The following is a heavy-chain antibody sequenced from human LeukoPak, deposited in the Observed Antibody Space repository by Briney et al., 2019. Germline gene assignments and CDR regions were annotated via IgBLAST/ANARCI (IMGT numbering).Heavy chain of an antibody. CDR1: GGSISSSSAY. CDR2: IYYNGNT. V-gene: IGHV4-39*01. D-gene: IGHD3/OR15-3a*01. Sequence: SETLSLTCTVSGGSISSSSAYWGWIRQPPGKGLEWIGTIYYNGNTYYNPSLKSRVTLSVDTSKSQFSLKLSSVTAADTAVYYCARLCWSFGLVKAHFDSWGQGTLVTVSS. J-gene: IGHJ5*01. CDR3: ARLCWSFGLVKAHFDS.